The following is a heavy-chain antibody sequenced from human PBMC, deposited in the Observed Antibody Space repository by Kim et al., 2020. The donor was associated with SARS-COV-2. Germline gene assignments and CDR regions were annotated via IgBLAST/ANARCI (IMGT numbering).Heavy chain of an antibody. Sequence: SRVTISVDTSKNQFSLKLSSVTAADTAVYYCARVYYGSGSYFYYYYGMDVWGQGTTVTVSS. D-gene: IGHD3-10*01. CDR3: ARVYYGSGSYFYYYYGMDV. J-gene: IGHJ6*02. V-gene: IGHV4-34*01.